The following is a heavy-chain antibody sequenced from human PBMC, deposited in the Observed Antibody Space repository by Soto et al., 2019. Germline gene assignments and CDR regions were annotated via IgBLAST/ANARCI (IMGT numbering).Heavy chain of an antibody. CDR2: INAGNGNT. CDR3: ARGRYGDY. Sequence: ASVKVSCKASGYTFTSYAMHWVRQAPGQRLEWMGWINAGNGNTKYAQKFQGRVTVTRDTSTSTAYMELRSLRSDDTAVYYCARGRYGDYWGQGALVTVSS. CDR1: GYTFTSYA. V-gene: IGHV1-3*01. J-gene: IGHJ4*02. D-gene: IGHD1-1*01.